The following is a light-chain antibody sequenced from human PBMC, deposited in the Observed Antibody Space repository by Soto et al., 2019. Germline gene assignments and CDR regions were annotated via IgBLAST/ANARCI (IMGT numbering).Light chain of an antibody. CDR2: AAS. Sequence: DIPLTQSPSFLSASVGDRVTITFRASQGISSYLAWYQQKPGKAPKLLIYAASTLQSGVPSRFSGSGSGTEFTLTISSLQPEDSATYFCQQSHTMPWTFGQGTKVDIK. CDR1: QGISSY. J-gene: IGKJ1*01. V-gene: IGKV1-9*01. CDR3: QQSHTMPWT.